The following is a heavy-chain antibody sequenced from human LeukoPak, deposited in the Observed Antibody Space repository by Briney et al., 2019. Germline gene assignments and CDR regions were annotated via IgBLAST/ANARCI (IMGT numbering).Heavy chain of an antibody. J-gene: IGHJ4*02. Sequence: SETLSPTCTVSGDSFSSVTDYWAWIRQPPGKGLEWIAGGDYSGGTYYNPSLESRVAISADMSKNQFSLKLTSVTGADTAVYYCAGERGEEYSSGWYKRNYFDNWGQGIRVTVSS. CDR1: GDSFSSVTDY. V-gene: IGHV4-39*07. CDR2: GDYSGGT. D-gene: IGHD6-19*01. CDR3: AGERGEEYSSGWYKRNYFDN.